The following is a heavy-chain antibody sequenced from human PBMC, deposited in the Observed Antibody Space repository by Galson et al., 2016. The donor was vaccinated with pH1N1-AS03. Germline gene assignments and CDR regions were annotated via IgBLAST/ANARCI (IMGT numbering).Heavy chain of an antibody. J-gene: IGHJ4*02. CDR3: ARASGRDDYNRLFHF. Sequence: LSLTCTVSGYSISSGYYWGWIRQSPGKGLEWLGHIFRSGSTSFNPSLRSRLTISVDTSKNQFSLNLRYVTAAATAVYFCARASGRDDYNRLFHFWGQGTLVTVSS. CDR2: IFRSGST. CDR1: GYSISSGYY. D-gene: IGHD5-24*01. V-gene: IGHV4-38-2*02.